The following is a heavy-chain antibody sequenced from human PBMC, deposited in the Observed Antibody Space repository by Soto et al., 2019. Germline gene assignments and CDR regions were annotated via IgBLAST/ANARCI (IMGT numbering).Heavy chain of an antibody. V-gene: IGHV3-15*01. CDR3: TTDPSATPPCAFDI. J-gene: IGHJ3*02. D-gene: IGHD2-15*01. Sequence: GGSLRLSCAASGFTFSNAWMSWVRQAPGKGLEWVGRIKSKTDGGTTDYAAPVKGRFTISRDDSKNTLYLQMNSLKTEDTAVYYCTTDPSATPPCAFDIWGQGTMVTVSS. CDR1: GFTFSNAW. CDR2: IKSKTDGGTT.